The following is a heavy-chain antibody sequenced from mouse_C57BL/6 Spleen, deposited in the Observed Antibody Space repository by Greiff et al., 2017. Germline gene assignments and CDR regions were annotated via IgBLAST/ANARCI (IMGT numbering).Heavy chain of an antibody. CDR2: IYPRDGST. CDR1: GYTFTSYD. CDR3: ARRREDSYYSNSLDY. J-gene: IGHJ2*01. Sequence: QVQLKQSGPELVKPGASVKLSCKASGYTFTSYDINWVKQRPGQGLEWIGWIYPRDGSTKYNEKFKGKATLTVDTSSSTAYMELHSLTAEDSAVYFCARRREDSYYSNSLDYWGQGTTLTVSS. D-gene: IGHD2-5*01. V-gene: IGHV1-85*01.